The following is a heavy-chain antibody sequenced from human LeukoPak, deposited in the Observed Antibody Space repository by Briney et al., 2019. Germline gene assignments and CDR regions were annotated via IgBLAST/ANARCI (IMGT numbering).Heavy chain of an antibody. CDR3: ARGWGYFDS. D-gene: IGHD7-27*01. CDR2: IYYSGST. J-gene: IGHJ4*02. Sequence: SETLSLTYTVSGGSVSSYYLSWIRQPPGKGLEWIGYIYYSGSTNYSPSLKSRVTISVDTSKNQFSLKLSSVTAADTAVYYCARGWGYFDSWGQGTLVTVSS. V-gene: IGHV4-59*08. CDR1: GGSVSSYY.